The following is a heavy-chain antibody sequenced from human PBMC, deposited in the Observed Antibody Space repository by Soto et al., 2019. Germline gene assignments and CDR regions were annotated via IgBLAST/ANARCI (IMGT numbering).Heavy chain of an antibody. CDR1: GYTFTSYG. Sequence: ASVKVSCKTSGYTFTSYGISWVRQAPGQGLEWMGWITTDKVKTTYAQNFQGRVTITRDTSASTAYMELSSLRSEDTAVYYCASSYCIRTSGQPRYGMDVWGQGTTVTVSS. CDR2: ITTDKVKT. D-gene: IGHD2-2*01. J-gene: IGHJ6*02. V-gene: IGHV1-18*01. CDR3: ASSYCIRTSGQPRYGMDV.